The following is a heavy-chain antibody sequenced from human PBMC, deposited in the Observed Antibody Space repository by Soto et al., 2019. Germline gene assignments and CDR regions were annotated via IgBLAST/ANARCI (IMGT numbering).Heavy chain of an antibody. CDR1: GFPFNIAW. CDR3: NTDRGIGEAVIFDS. Sequence: EVQLVESGGGLVKPGESLTLSCAASGFPFNIAWLSWVRQAPGKGLDLLGRIKARGDGGTADYAAPLEGRITISRDDSRNMLYLQIKRLQTEDTAGYYCNTDRGIGEAVIFDSWGRGTLVTVSS. D-gene: IGHD2-15*01. V-gene: IGHV3-15*01. J-gene: IGHJ4*02. CDR2: IKARGDGGTA.